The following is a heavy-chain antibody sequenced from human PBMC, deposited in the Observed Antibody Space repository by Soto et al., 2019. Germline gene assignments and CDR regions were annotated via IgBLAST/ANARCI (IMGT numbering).Heavy chain of an antibody. CDR2: INANSGST. V-gene: IGHV1-46*01. D-gene: IGHD1-26*01. CDR3: ARVDPTLLGQDY. Sequence: ASVKVSCKASGYTFTSYYMHWVRQAPGQGLEWMGIINANSGSTSYAQKFQGRVTMTRDTSTSTAYMELRSLRSDDTAVYYCARVDPTLLGQDYWGQGTLVTVSS. J-gene: IGHJ4*02. CDR1: GYTFTSYY.